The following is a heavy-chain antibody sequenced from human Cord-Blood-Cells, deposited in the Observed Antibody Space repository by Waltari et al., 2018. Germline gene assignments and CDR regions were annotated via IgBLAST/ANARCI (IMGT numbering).Heavy chain of an antibody. CDR2: IIPIFGTA. J-gene: IGHJ4*02. V-gene: IGHV1-69*01. CDR3: ARGGGIRFLEWLSDY. D-gene: IGHD3-3*01. CDR1: GGTFSSYA. Sequence: QVQLVQSGAEVKKPGSSVKVSCKASGGTFSSYAISWVRQAPGQGLEWMGGIIPIFGTANYEQKFQGRVTITADEATSTSYMELSSLRSEDTAVYYGARGGGIRFLEWLSDYWGQGTLVTVSS.